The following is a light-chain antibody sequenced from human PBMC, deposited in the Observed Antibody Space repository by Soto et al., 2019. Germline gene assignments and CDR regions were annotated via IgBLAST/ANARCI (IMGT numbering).Light chain of an antibody. CDR3: QKYDNVPFT. J-gene: IGKJ3*01. Sequence: DIQMTQSPSSLSASVGDRVTITCRASQGISNYLAWYQQKPGKVPKLLISVAASLQSGVPSRFSGSGSGTDFTLTIISLQPEDVATYYCQKYDNVPFTFGPGTKVDLK. V-gene: IGKV1-27*01. CDR2: VAA. CDR1: QGISNY.